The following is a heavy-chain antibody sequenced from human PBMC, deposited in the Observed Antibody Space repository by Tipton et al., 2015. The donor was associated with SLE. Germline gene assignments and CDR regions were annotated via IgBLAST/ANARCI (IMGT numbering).Heavy chain of an antibody. D-gene: IGHD4-11*01. J-gene: IGHJ5*02. CDR3: ARYTVGTMEDP. V-gene: IGHV4-39*07. Sequence: TLSLTCSVSGGSITSGSNYYWTWIRQHAGKGLEWIGSILYNGVTSYNPSLKSRITISLDTSKNQFSLKLTSMTAADTAVYYCARYTVGTMEDPWGQGILVTVSS. CDR1: GGSITSGSNYY. CDR2: ILYNGVT.